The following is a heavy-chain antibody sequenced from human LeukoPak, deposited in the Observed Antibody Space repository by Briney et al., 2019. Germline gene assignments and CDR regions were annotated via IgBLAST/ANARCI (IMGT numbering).Heavy chain of an antibody. CDR2: IIPIFGTA. J-gene: IGHJ4*02. CDR3: ASVPPTYYDILTGAEYYFGY. Sequence: SVKVSCKASGGTFSSYAISWVRQAPGQGVEWMGGIIPIFGTANYAQKLQGRVTITADKSTSTAYMELSSLRSEDTAVYYCASVPPTYYDILTGAEYYFGYWGQGTLVTVSS. D-gene: IGHD3-9*01. CDR1: GGTFSSYA. V-gene: IGHV1-69*06.